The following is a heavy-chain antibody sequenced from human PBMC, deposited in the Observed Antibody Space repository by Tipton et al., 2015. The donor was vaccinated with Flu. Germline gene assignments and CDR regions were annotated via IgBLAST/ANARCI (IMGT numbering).Heavy chain of an antibody. D-gene: IGHD3-22*01. Sequence: LRLSCAIYGGSFSGYYWSWVRQPPGKGLEWIGRIYISGFTNYNPSLESRVTMSVDTSKNQFFLKLSSVTAADTAMYYCARGTEYYDTTSPEGAFDIWGQGTMVTVSS. CDR2: IYISGFT. V-gene: IGHV4-59*10. CDR3: ARGTEYYDTTSPEGAFDI. J-gene: IGHJ3*02. CDR1: GGSFSGYY.